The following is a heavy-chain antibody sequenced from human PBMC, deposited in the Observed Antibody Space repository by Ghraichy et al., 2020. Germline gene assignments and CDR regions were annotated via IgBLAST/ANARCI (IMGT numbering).Heavy chain of an antibody. CDR3: ARPSYSGSYGAFDI. CDR1: GFTFSSYA. Sequence: GGSLRLSCVASGFTFSSYAMSWVRQAPGKGLEWVSAISGSGGSTYYADSVKGRFTISRDNSKNTLYLQMNSLRAEDTAVYYCARPSYSGSYGAFDIWGQGTMVTVSS. V-gene: IGHV3-23*01. CDR2: ISGSGGST. D-gene: IGHD1-26*01. J-gene: IGHJ3*02.